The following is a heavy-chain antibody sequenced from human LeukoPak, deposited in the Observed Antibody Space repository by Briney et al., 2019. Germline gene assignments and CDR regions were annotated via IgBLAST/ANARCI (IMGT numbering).Heavy chain of an antibody. D-gene: IGHD4-11*01. CDR1: GFTFSSYA. Sequence: GGSLRLSCAASGFTFSSYAMHWVRQAPGKGLEWVAVISYDGSNKYYADSVKGRFTTSRDNSKNTLYLQMNSRRAEHTAVYYCARDGDDYSNYGYGMDVWGQGTTVTVSS. V-gene: IGHV3-30-3*01. CDR2: ISYDGSNK. J-gene: IGHJ6*02. CDR3: ARDGDDYSNYGYGMDV.